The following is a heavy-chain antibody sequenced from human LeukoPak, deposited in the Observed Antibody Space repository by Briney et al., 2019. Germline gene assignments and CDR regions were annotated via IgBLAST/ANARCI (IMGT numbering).Heavy chain of an antibody. CDR1: GTSISSYY. CDR3: ARAEDTAMVPFDY. Sequence: SETLSLTCTVSGTSISSYYWSWIRQPPGKGLEWIGYIYYSGSTNYNPSLKSRVTISVDTSKNQFSLKLSSVTAADTAVYYCARAEDTAMVPFDYWGQGTLVTVSS. D-gene: IGHD5-18*01. CDR2: IYYSGST. V-gene: IGHV4-59*01. J-gene: IGHJ4*02.